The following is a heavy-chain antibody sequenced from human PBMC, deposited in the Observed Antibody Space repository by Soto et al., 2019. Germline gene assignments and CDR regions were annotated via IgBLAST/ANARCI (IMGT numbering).Heavy chain of an antibody. J-gene: IGHJ3*02. CDR2: IIPIFGTA. CDR3: ASGRVATITGNDAFDI. Sequence: QVPLVQSGAEVKKPGSSVKVSCKASGGTFSSYAISWVRQAPGQGLEWMGGIIPIFGTANYAQKFQGRVTITADESTSTAYMELSSLRSEDTAVYYCASGRVATITGNDAFDIWGQGTMVTVSS. V-gene: IGHV1-69*12. CDR1: GGTFSSYA. D-gene: IGHD5-12*01.